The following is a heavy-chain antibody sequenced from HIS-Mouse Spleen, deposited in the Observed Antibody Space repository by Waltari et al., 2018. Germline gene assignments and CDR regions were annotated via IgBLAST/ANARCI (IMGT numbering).Heavy chain of an antibody. CDR2: ISWKSVSL. CDR1: GFTFVDYA. Sequence: EVQLVESGVGLVQPGRSLRLSCAASGFTFVDYAWHWVRRAPGMGLEGVQGISWKSVSLGNADCVKGRFTIARNNDENSMYLQMNSLRAEDTALYYCAKAPQLDYWGQGTLVTVSS. J-gene: IGHJ4*02. D-gene: IGHD6-13*01. V-gene: IGHV3-9*01. CDR3: AKAPQLDY.